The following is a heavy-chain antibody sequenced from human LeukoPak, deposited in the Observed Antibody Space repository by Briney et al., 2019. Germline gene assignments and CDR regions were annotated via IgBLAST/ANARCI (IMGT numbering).Heavy chain of an antibody. D-gene: IGHD4-17*01. CDR3: ARHPDHYGDYGELYFDY. J-gene: IGHJ4*02. Sequence: KPSETLSLTCTVSGGSISSSSYYWGWIRQPPGKGLEWIGSIYYSGSTYYNPPLKSRITISVDTSKNQFSLKLSSVTAADTAVYYCARHPDHYGDYGELYFDYWGQGTLVTVSS. CDR2: IYYSGST. V-gene: IGHV4-39*01. CDR1: GGSISSSSYY.